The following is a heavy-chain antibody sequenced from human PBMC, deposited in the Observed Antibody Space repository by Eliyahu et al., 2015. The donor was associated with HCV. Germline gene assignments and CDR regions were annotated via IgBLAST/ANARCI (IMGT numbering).Heavy chain of an antibody. D-gene: IGHD6-13*01. V-gene: IGHV3-21*01. CDR3: ARDFVLLRGSSSAYREFNNWFDP. CDR1: GFTFSSYX. CDR2: ISNSISYI. J-gene: IGHJ5*02. Sequence: EVQLVESGGGLVKPGGSLRLSCAASGFTFSSYXXNWVRQAPGKGLEWVSSISNSISYIYYADSXKGRFIISRDNAKNSLYLQMNSLRAEDTAVYYCARDFVLLRGSSSAYREFNNWFDPWGQGTLVTVSS.